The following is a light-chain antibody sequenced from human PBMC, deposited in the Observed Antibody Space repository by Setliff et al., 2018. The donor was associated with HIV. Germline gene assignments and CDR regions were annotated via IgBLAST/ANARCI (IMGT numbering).Light chain of an antibody. CDR1: STDIGSYNY. J-gene: IGLJ1*01. V-gene: IGLV2-14*03. CDR3: SSYTSANTYV. CDR2: DVS. Sequence: QSVLTQPRSVSGSPGQSVTISCTGTSTDIGSYNYVSWYQQHSGKAPKPMIYDVSQRPSRDSSRFSGSKSGDTASLTISGLQAEDEADYYCSSYTSANTYVFGTGTKVTVL.